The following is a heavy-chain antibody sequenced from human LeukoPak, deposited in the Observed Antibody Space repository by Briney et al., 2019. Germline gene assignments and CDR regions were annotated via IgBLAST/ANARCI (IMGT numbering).Heavy chain of an antibody. CDR1: VYTFINYG. V-gene: IGHV1-18*01. D-gene: IGHD3-10*01. Sequence: ASVTVSFKASVYTFINYGISWVRQAPGQGLEWMGWISAYNGKTNNRQKLQGRVTMTTDTSTSTAYMDLRSLRSDDTAIYYCARDSPDGSGTYYNDSPDYWGQGTLVTVSS. J-gene: IGHJ4*02. CDR2: ISAYNGKT. CDR3: ARDSPDGSGTYYNDSPDY.